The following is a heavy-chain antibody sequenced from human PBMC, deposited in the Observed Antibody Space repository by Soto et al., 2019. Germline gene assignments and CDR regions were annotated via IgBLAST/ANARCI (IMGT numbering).Heavy chain of an antibody. CDR3: ARVSRGLYYFYYMDV. V-gene: IGHV4-59*08. J-gene: IGHJ6*03. Sequence: QVQLQESGPGLVKPSETLSLTCTVSGGSISSYYWSWIRQPPGKGLEWIGYIYYSGSTNYNSSLKSRVTISLDTSKNQSSRKLSSVTAAGTAVYYCARVSRGLYYFYYMDVWGKGTTVTVSS. CDR2: IYYSGST. CDR1: GGSISSYY.